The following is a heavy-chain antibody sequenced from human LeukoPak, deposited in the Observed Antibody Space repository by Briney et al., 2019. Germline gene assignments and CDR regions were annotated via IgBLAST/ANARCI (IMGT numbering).Heavy chain of an antibody. CDR2: IYDGGST. Sequence: SETLSLTCTVSGGSISGNYYWSWIRQPAGKTLEWIGRIYDGGSTNYNPSLKSRVTMSVDTSKNQISLKLKSVTAADTAVYYCARDSGTSGEVKFDPWGQGALVTVSS. V-gene: IGHV4-4*07. D-gene: IGHD3-10*01. CDR3: ARDSGTSGEVKFDP. CDR1: GGSISGNYY. J-gene: IGHJ5*02.